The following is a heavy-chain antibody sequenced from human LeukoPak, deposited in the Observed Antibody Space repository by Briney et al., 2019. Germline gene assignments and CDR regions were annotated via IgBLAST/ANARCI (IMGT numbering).Heavy chain of an antibody. V-gene: IGHV4-59*08. Sequence: SETLPLTRTVSGGSISTDYWSWIRQPPGKGLEWIGYVYYIGSTNYNPSLRGRVTISVDRSRNQFSLKLSSMSAADTAVYYCARSKGSSWSYYFDYWGQGSMVTVSS. D-gene: IGHD6-13*01. J-gene: IGHJ4*02. CDR2: VYYIGST. CDR1: GGSISTDY. CDR3: ARSKGSSWSYYFDY.